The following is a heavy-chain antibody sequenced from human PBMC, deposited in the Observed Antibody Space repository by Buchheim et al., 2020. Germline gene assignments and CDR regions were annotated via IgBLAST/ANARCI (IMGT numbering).Heavy chain of an antibody. V-gene: IGHV3-30-3*02. CDR2: ISNDGYDI. Sequence: QVQLVESGGGVVQPGTSLRLSCAASGFTFSAYSMHWVRQAPGKGLEWVADISNDGYDIYYADSVKGRLSISRDNSHNMLFLQMNSLRVDDTALYYCAKPTVTESTRYFDSWGQGTL. J-gene: IGHJ4*02. CDR1: GFTFSAYS. D-gene: IGHD4-17*01. CDR3: AKPTVTESTRYFDS.